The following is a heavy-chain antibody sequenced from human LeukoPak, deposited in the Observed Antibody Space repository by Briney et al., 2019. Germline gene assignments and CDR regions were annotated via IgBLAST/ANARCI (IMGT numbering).Heavy chain of an antibody. CDR3: AKDRGSSLLEY. D-gene: IGHD6-13*01. Sequence: GGSLRLSCAASGFTFSSYGMHWVRQAPGRGLEWVAFIRYDVSNKYYADSVKGRFTISRDNSKNTLYLQMNSLRAEDTAVYYCAKDRGSSLLEYWGQGTLVTVSS. CDR2: IRYDVSNK. J-gene: IGHJ4*02. V-gene: IGHV3-30*02. CDR1: GFTFSSYG.